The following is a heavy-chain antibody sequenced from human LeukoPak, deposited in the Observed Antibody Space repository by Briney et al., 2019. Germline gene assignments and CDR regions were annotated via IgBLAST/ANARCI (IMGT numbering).Heavy chain of an antibody. V-gene: IGHV3-33*01. CDR2: IWYDGSDK. Sequence: GRSLRLSCAASGFTFSNYGMHWVRQAPGKGLEWVAVIWYDGSDKYYTDSVKGRFTISRDNSKNTLFLQMNSLRAEDTAVYYCAREGYYYDSSGYSQPVDYWGQGTLVTVSS. J-gene: IGHJ4*02. CDR3: AREGYYYDSSGYSQPVDY. D-gene: IGHD3-22*01. CDR1: GFTFSNYG.